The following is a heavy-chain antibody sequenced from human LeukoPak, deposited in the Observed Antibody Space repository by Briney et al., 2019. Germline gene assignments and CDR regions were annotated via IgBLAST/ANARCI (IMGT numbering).Heavy chain of an antibody. D-gene: IGHD5-12*01. Sequence: PGGSLRLSCAASGFTFSSYWMSWVRQAPGKGLEWVANIKQDGSEKYYVDSVKGRFTISRDNSKNTLYLQMNSLRAEDTAVYYCAKQVGWLRWHWYFDLWGRGTLVTVSS. CDR1: GFTFSSYW. J-gene: IGHJ2*01. CDR2: IKQDGSEK. CDR3: AKQVGWLRWHWYFDL. V-gene: IGHV3-7*01.